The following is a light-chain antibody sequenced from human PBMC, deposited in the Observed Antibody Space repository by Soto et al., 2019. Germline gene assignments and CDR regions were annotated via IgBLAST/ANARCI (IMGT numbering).Light chain of an antibody. J-gene: IGLJ2*01. Sequence: QSVLAQPPSASGTAGQTVTISCSGGSSNIKTNGVSWYQQVPGAAPKLLIYSNSQRPSGAPDRFSGSKSGTSASLAISGLQSEDEATYHCSTWDDSLNGLIFGGGTKVTVL. CDR3: STWDDSLNGLI. CDR1: SSNIKTNG. V-gene: IGLV1-44*01. CDR2: SNS.